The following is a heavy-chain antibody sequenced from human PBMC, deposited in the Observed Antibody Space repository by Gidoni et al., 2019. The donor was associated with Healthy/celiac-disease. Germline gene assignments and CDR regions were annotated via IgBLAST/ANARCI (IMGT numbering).Heavy chain of an antibody. D-gene: IGHD3-9*01. V-gene: IGHV4-39*01. CDR3: ARRPVLLRYFDWSWGY. CDR2: IYYSGST. CDR1: GGSISSSSYY. J-gene: IGHJ4*02. Sequence: QLQLQESGPGLVKPSETLSLTCTVSGGSISSSSYYWGWIRQPPGKGLEWIGSIYYSGSTYYNPPLKSRVTISVDTSKNQFSLKLSSVTAADTAVYYCARRPVLLRYFDWSWGYWGQGTLVTVSS.